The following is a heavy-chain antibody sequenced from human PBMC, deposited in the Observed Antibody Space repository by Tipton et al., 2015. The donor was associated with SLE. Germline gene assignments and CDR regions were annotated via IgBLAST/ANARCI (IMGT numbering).Heavy chain of an antibody. CDR1: GFTFSSHW. J-gene: IGHJ3*02. Sequence: SLRLSCAASGFTFSSHWMSWVRQAPGKGLEWVANIKKDGSEKYYVVSVKGRFTISRDNAKNSLYVQMNSLSAEDTAVYYCARGGLEVWAFDIWGQGTMVTVSS. CDR3: ARGGLEVWAFDI. D-gene: IGHD3-16*01. V-gene: IGHV3-7*03. CDR2: IKKDGSEK.